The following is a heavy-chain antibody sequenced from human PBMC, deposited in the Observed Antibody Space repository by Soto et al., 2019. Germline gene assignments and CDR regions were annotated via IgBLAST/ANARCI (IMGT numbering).Heavy chain of an antibody. CDR3: ARAGYSYGHFDY. Sequence: SVKVSCKASGGTFSSYAISWVRQAPGQGLEWMGGIIPIFGTANYAQKFQGRVTITADESTSTAYMELSSLRSEDTAVYYCARAGYSYGHFDYWGQGTLVTVSS. D-gene: IGHD5-18*01. V-gene: IGHV1-69*13. J-gene: IGHJ4*02. CDR2: IIPIFGTA. CDR1: GGTFSSYA.